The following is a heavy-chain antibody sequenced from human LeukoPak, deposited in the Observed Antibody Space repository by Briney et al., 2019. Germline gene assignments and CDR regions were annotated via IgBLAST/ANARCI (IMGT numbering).Heavy chain of an antibody. V-gene: IGHV3-48*03. CDR1: GFTFSSYE. J-gene: IGHJ4*02. CDR2: ISSFSSTI. D-gene: IGHD3-10*01. CDR3: ARSPNYKGYFDY. Sequence: GGSLRLSCAASGFTFSSYEMSWVRQAPGKGLEWVSYISSFSSTIYYADSVMGRFTISRDNAKNPPYLQMNSLRAEDTAVYYCARSPNYKGYFDYWGQGTLVTVSS.